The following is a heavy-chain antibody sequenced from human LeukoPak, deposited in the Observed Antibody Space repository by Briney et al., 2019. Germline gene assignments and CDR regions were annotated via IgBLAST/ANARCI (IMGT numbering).Heavy chain of an antibody. CDR3: ASPYYYDSSGYYLDY. D-gene: IGHD3-22*01. Sequence: GGSLRLSCAASGFTFSSYAMHWVRQAPGKGLEWVAVMSYDGSNKYYADSVKGRFTISRDNSKNTLYLQMNSLRAEDTAVYYCASPYYYDSSGYYLDYWGQGALVTVSS. CDR1: GFTFSSYA. CDR2: MSYDGSNK. J-gene: IGHJ4*02. V-gene: IGHV3-30*04.